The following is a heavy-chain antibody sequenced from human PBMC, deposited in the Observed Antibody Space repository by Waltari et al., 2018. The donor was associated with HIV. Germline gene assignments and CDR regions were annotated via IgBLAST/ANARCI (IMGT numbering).Heavy chain of an antibody. CDR2: INDSGST. J-gene: IGHJ4*02. V-gene: IGHV4-34*02. CDR3: VRRITIFGTVISPYYFDY. D-gene: IGHD3-3*01. CDR1: GGSFSGYY. Sequence: QVKLQQCGAGVLKPSETLSLSCAVYGGSFSGYYWNWVRQYPGKGLEWIGEINDSGSTNYNPSLKSRVAMSVDTSKNQFSLRLTSVTAADSAVYYCVRRITIFGTVISPYYFDYWGQGNQVSVSS.